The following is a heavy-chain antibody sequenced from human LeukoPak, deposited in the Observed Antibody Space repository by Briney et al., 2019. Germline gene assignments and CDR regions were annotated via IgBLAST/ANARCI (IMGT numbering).Heavy chain of an antibody. J-gene: IGHJ3*02. CDR3: ARVGGYYYDSSGYYDGASAFDI. V-gene: IGHV1-2*06. CDR1: GYTFTGYY. Sequence: ASVKVSCKASGYTFTGYYMHWVRQAPGQGLEWMERINPNSGGTNYAQKFQGRVTMTRDTSISTAYMELSRLRSDDTAVYYCARVGGYYYDSSGYYDGASAFDIWGQGTMVTVSS. CDR2: INPNSGGT. D-gene: IGHD3-22*01.